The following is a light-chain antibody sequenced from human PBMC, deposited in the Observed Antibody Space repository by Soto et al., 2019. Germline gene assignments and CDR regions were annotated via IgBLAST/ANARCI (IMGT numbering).Light chain of an antibody. J-gene: IGLJ2*01. CDR2: YDS. V-gene: IGLV3-21*01. CDR3: HVCESSSHHVI. Sequence: SYELTQPPSVSVAPGETARIPCAGDKIGSRGVHWYQQKPGRAPVLVIYYDSDRPSGIPERFSGSNSGNTATLTISRVETGDEADYYCHVCESSSHHVIFGGGTKLTVL. CDR1: KIGSRG.